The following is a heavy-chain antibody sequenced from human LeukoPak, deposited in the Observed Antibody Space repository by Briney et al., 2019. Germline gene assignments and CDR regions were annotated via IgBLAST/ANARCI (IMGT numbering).Heavy chain of an antibody. CDR2: INQDGTEK. J-gene: IGHJ4*02. D-gene: IGHD3-10*01. CDR1: GFTFSRYW. CDR3: AKLAKYFYGSETFYFFEH. V-gene: IGHV3-7*01. Sequence: PGGSLRLSCAASGFTFSRYWMSWVRQAPGEGLEWVANINQDGTEKYYVDSVKGRFIISRDYGKNSLYLQMNSLRVEDTAVYYCAKLAKYFYGSETFYFFEHWGQGTPVTASS.